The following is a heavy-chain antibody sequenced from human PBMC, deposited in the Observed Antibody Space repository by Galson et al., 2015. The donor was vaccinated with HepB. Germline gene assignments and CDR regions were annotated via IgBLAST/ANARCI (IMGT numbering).Heavy chain of an antibody. J-gene: IGHJ4*02. CDR2: IKQDGSEK. CDR3: AREPVVVAAVLMRGVRREFDY. Sequence: SLRLSCAASGFTFSSYWMSWVRQAPGKGLEWVANIKQDGSEKYYVDSVKGRFTISRDNAKNSLYLQMNSLRAEDTAVYYCAREPVVVAAVLMRGVRREFDYWGQGTLVTVSS. D-gene: IGHD2-15*01. V-gene: IGHV3-7*03. CDR1: GFTFSSYW.